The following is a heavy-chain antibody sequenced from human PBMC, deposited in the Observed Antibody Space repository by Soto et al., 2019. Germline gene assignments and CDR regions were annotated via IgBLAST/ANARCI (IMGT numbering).Heavy chain of an antibody. CDR3: ARVKGIAARRLGYYGMDV. CDR2: IWYDGSNK. V-gene: IGHV3-33*01. CDR1: GFTFSSYG. D-gene: IGHD6-6*01. Sequence: SGGSLRLSCAASGFTFSSYGMHWVRQAPGKGLEWVAVIWYDGSNKYYADSVKGRFTISRDNSKNTLYLQMNSLRAEDTAVYYCARVKGIAARRLGYYGMDVWGQGTTVTVSS. J-gene: IGHJ6*02.